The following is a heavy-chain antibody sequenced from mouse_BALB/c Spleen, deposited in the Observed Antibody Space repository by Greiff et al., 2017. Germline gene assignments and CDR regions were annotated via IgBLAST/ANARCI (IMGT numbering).Heavy chain of an antibody. Sequence: EVQLVESGGGLVQPGGSMKLSCVASGFTFSNYWMNWVRQSPEKGLEWVAEIRLKSNNYATHYAESVKGRFTISRDDSKSSVYLQMNNLRAEDTGIYYCTRRIYYYGSSYVPFAYWGQGTLVTVSA. CDR3: TRRIYYYGSSYVPFAY. CDR1: GFTFSNYW. CDR2: IRLKSNNYAT. D-gene: IGHD1-1*01. J-gene: IGHJ3*01. V-gene: IGHV6-6*02.